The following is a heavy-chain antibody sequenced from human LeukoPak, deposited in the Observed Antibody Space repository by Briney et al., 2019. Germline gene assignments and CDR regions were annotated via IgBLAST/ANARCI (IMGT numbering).Heavy chain of an antibody. Sequence: GGSLRLSCAASGFTFSSYTMNWVRQAPGKGLEWVSYISSSTSTIYYADSVKGRFTISRDNSKNTLYLQTNSLRAEDTAVYYCAKGTIGRPLNYFDYWGQGTLVTVSS. CDR3: AKGTIGRPLNYFDY. V-gene: IGHV3-48*01. D-gene: IGHD1-7*01. J-gene: IGHJ4*02. CDR1: GFTFSSYT. CDR2: ISSSTSTI.